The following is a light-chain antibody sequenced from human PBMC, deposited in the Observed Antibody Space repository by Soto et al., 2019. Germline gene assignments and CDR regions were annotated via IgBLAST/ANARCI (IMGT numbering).Light chain of an antibody. Sequence: QSVLTQPASVSGSPGQSITISCTGTSSDVGGYNSASWYQQHPGKAPKLMIYEVSHRPSGASNRFSGSKSANTASLTISGLQAEDEADYYCSSFTTSTTYVFGTGTKVTVL. CDR2: EVS. V-gene: IGLV2-14*01. CDR3: SSFTTSTTYV. CDR1: SSDVGGYNS. J-gene: IGLJ1*01.